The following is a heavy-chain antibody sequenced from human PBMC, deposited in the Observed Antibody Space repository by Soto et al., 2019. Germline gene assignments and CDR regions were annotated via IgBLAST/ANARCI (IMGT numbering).Heavy chain of an antibody. D-gene: IGHD4-17*01. Sequence: GGSLRLSCAASGFTFSDYYMSWIRQAPGKGLEWVSYISSSGSTIYYADSVKGRFTISRDNAKNSLYLQMNSLRAEDTAVYYCAREYGDYSAACWFDPWGQGTLVTVSS. CDR2: ISSSGSTI. CDR1: GFTFSDYY. V-gene: IGHV3-11*01. J-gene: IGHJ5*02. CDR3: AREYGDYSAACWFDP.